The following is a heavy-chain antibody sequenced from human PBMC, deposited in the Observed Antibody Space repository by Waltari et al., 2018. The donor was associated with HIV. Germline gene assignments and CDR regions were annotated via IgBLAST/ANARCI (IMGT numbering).Heavy chain of an antibody. J-gene: IGHJ4*02. CDR3: AGVYGYSGSYPGAPDDN. V-gene: IGHV4-38-2*01. CDR1: GYSISSGYY. CDR2: VYHSGGT. D-gene: IGHD1-26*01. Sequence: QVQLQESGLGLVKPSETLSLTCAVSGYSISSGYYWGWIRQPPGKGLQWNGSVYHSGGTYYDPYIKSRVTMSVDTSKNQFSRTLSSGTAADTDVYYCAGVYGYSGSYPGAPDDNWGQGTLVTVSS.